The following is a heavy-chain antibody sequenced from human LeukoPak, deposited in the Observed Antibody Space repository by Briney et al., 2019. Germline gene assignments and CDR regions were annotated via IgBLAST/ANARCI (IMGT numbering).Heavy chain of an antibody. CDR3: VRVLTPSRDDQIFDY. CDR1: GFTFSDYY. V-gene: IGHV3-11*04. Sequence: GGSLRLSCAASGFTFSDYYMSWIRQAPGKGLEWVSYISSSGNSISYADSVKGRFTISRDNAKNSLFLQMNSLRAEDTAVYYCVRVLTPSRDDQIFDYWGQGTLVTVSS. D-gene: IGHD5-24*01. CDR2: ISSSGNSI. J-gene: IGHJ4*02.